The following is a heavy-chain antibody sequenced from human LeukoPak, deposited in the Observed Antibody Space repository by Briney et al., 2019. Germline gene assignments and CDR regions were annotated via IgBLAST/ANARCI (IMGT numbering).Heavy chain of an antibody. J-gene: IGHJ4*02. D-gene: IGHD1-26*01. CDR1: GGSISSSSYY. V-gene: IGHV4-39*01. CDR2: IYYSGST. Sequence: SETLSLTCTVSGGSISSSSYYWGWIRQPPGKGLEWIGSIYYSGSTYYNPSLKSRVTISVDTSKNQFSLKLSSVTAADTAVYYCAGHQTVGASINVIDYWGQGTLVTVSS. CDR3: AGHQTVGASINVIDY.